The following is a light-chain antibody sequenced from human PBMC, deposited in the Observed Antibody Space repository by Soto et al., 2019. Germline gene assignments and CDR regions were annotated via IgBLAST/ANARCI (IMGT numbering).Light chain of an antibody. CDR3: QQSYRSIT. Sequence: DIQMTQSPSSLSASVGARVTITCRASQSVTNYLHWYQKKPGKSPELLIYAASSLQSGVPSRFSGSGSWTDFTLTITSLQPEDFATYYCQQSYRSITFGQGTRLQIK. V-gene: IGKV1-39*01. J-gene: IGKJ5*01. CDR2: AAS. CDR1: QSVTNY.